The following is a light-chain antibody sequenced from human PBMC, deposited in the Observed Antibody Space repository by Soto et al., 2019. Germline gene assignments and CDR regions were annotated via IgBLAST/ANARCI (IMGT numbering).Light chain of an antibody. J-gene: IGKJ3*01. V-gene: IGKV3-20*01. CDR2: GAS. CDR1: QSVSSKY. CDR3: QQYGSSGT. Sequence: EVVLTQSPGTLSVSPGERATLSCRASQSVSSKYLAWYQQKPGQAPRLLIFGASSRATGIPDRFSGSGSGTDLTLTISRLESEDVAVYYCQQYGSSGTFGPGTKVEIK.